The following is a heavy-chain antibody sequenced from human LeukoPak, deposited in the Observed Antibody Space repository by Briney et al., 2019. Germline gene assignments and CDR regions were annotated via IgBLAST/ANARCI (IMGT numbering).Heavy chain of an antibody. V-gene: IGHV3-30*03. Sequence: GGSLRLSCAASGFTFISYGMHRVRQAPGKGLEWVAVISYDASDKYYGDSVKGRFTISRDNSKNTPYLQMNSLRPEDTAVYYCATLSGWNYGGFDYWGQGTLVTVSS. CDR2: ISYDASDK. CDR3: ATLSGWNYGGFDY. D-gene: IGHD1-7*01. CDR1: GFTFISYG. J-gene: IGHJ4*02.